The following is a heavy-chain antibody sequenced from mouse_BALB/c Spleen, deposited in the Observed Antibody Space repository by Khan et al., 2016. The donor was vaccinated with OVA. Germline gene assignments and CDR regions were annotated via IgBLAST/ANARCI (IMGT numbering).Heavy chain of an antibody. CDR3: ARQPYYHYNIMDF. D-gene: IGHD2-10*01. V-gene: IGHV2-6-1*01. J-gene: IGHJ4*01. CDR2: IWSDGST. Sequence: QVQLKQSGPGLAAPSQSLSITCTISGFSLTNYGVHWVRQPPGKGLEWLVVIWSDGSTTYNSAIKSRLTITKDNSQSQVFLRVNSLQTDDTAIYFCARQPYYHYNIMDFWGQGTSVTVSS. CDR1: GFSLTNYG.